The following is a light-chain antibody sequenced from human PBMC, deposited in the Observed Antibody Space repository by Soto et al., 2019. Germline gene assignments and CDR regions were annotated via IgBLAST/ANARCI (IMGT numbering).Light chain of an antibody. CDR2: EVS. CDR1: SSDVGAYNY. V-gene: IGLV2-14*01. Sequence: QSALTQPPSVSGSPGQSITISCTGTSSDVGAYNYVSWYQQHPGKAPKLIIHEVSNRPSGVSNRFFASKSGSTASLTISGVQAEDEADYYCSSHGSSNPCYVFGSGTKVTVL. J-gene: IGLJ1*01. CDR3: SSHGSSNPCYV.